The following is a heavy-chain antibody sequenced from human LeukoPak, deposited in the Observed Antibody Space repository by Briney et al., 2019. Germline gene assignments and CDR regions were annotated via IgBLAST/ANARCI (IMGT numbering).Heavy chain of an antibody. CDR3: AKSGGYGLIDY. CDR2: IYHRGST. V-gene: IGHV4-38-2*02. Sequence: SETLSLTCTVSGYSISSGYYWGWIRQPPGKGLEWIGSIYHRGSTYYNASLQSRVTISIETSKNQFSLRLNSVTAADTAMYYCAKSGGYGLIDYWGQGTLVTVSS. CDR1: GYSISSGYY. D-gene: IGHD1-26*01. J-gene: IGHJ4*02.